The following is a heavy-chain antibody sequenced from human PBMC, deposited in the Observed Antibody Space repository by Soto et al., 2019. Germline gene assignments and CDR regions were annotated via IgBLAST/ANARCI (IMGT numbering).Heavy chain of an antibody. J-gene: IGHJ5*02. D-gene: IGHD3-3*01. CDR1: GFHFDDYA. CDR3: AKDLRFLEWLMAFDP. CDR2: ISWNSGSI. Sequence: GGSLRLSCAASGFHFDDYAMHWVRQAPGKGLEWVSGISWNSGSIGYADSVKGRFTISRDNAKNFLYLQMNSLRAEDTALYYCAKDLRFLEWLMAFDPWGQGTLVTVSS. V-gene: IGHV3-9*01.